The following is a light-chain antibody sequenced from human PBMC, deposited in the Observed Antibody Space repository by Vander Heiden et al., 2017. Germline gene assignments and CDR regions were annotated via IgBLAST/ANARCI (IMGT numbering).Light chain of an antibody. CDR2: SKT. Sequence: QTVVTQEPSLTVSPGGTVTLTCASSTGAVTSDYYPNWFQQKPGQAPRVLIYSKTNKRSGTPARFSGSLLGGTAALTLSGVQHEDDAEYYCMPYYGATQLVFGGGTKLTVL. V-gene: IGLV7-43*01. CDR3: MPYYGATQLV. J-gene: IGLJ3*02. CDR1: TGAVTSDYY.